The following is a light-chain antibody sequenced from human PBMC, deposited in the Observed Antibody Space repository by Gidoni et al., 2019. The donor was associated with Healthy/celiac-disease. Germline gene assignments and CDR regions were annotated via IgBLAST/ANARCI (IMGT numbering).Light chain of an antibody. CDR2: AAS. CDR1: QCISSY. V-gene: IGKV1-8*01. CDR3: QQYYSYPRT. Sequence: AIRMTQSPSSFSASTGDRVTITCRASQCISSYVAWYQQKPGKAPKLLIYAASTLQSGAPTWFSGSGSGTDFTLTISCLHSEDFATYYCQQYYSYPRTFGQGTKVEIK. J-gene: IGKJ1*01.